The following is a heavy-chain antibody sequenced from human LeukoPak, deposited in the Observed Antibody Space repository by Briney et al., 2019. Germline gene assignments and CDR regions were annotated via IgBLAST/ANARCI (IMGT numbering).Heavy chain of an antibody. CDR2: ISGSGGST. V-gene: IGHV3-23*01. Sequence: GGSLRLSCAASGFTFSSYAMSWGRQAPGKGLEWGSAISGSGGSTYYADSVKGRFTISRDNSKNTLYLQMNSLRAEDTAVYYCAKPYYGSGSYFGAFDIWGQGTMVSVSS. J-gene: IGHJ3*02. CDR1: GFTFSSYA. D-gene: IGHD3-10*01. CDR3: AKPYYGSGSYFGAFDI.